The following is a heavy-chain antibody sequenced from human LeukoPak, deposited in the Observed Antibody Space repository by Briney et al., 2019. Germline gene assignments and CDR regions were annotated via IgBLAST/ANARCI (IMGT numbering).Heavy chain of an antibody. CDR1: GYTFTGYY. J-gene: IGHJ5*02. D-gene: IGHD2-2*01. Sequence: GASVKVSCKASGYTFTGYYMHWVRQAPGQGLEWMGWINPNSGGTNYAQKFQGRVTMTRNTSISTAYMELSSLRSEDTAVYYCARAPLGYCSSTSCPEGDWFDPWGQGTLVTVSS. CDR2: INPNSGGT. CDR3: ARAPLGYCSSTSCPEGDWFDP. V-gene: IGHV1-2*02.